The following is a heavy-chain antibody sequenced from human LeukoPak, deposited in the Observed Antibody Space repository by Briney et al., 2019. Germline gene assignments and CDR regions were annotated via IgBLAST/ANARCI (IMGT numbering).Heavy chain of an antibody. CDR1: GFSFSNYV. D-gene: IGHD2-15*01. Sequence: GGSLRLSCAASGFSFSNYVMHWVRQAPGKGLEYVSAIMPNGETRGYANSMKGRFTISRDNSKNTLYLQMGSLRAEDMAIYYCARXRDGGFAFDIWGQGTLVTVSS. CDR3: ARXRDGGFAFDI. J-gene: IGHJ3*02. V-gene: IGHV3-64*01. CDR2: IMPNGETR.